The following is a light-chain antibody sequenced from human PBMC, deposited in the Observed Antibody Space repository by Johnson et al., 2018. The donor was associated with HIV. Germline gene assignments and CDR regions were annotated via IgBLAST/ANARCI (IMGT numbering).Light chain of an antibody. CDR2: EDN. Sequence: QSVLTQPPSVSAAPGQKVTISCSGNSSNMGNNYVSWYQQLPGTAPKLLMYEDNERPSGIPDRFSGSKSGTSATLGISGLQTGDEADYFCGTWDSRLSIFVFGTGTKITV. J-gene: IGLJ1*01. V-gene: IGLV1-51*02. CDR1: SSNMGNNY. CDR3: GTWDSRLSIFV.